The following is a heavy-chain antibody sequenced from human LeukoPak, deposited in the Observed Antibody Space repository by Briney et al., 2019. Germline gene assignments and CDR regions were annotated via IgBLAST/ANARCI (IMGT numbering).Heavy chain of an antibody. Sequence: SETLSLTCTVSGGSISSYYWSWIRQPPGEGLEWIGYIYYSGSTNYNPSLKSRVTISVDTSKNQFSLKLSSVTAADTAVYYCARGPYDSSGYYLPYYYYYYMDVWGKGTTVTVSS. J-gene: IGHJ6*03. V-gene: IGHV4-59*01. CDR1: GGSISSYY. CDR3: ARGPYDSSGYYLPYYYYYYMDV. CDR2: IYYSGST. D-gene: IGHD3-22*01.